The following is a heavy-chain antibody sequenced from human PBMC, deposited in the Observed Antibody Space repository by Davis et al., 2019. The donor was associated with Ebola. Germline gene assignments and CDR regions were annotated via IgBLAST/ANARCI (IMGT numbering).Heavy chain of an antibody. CDR1: GGSFSAYY. Sequence: MPSETLSLTCAVYGGSFSAYYWSWIRQPPGKGLEWIGEINHSGSTNYTPSLKSRVTISVDTSKNQFSLKLSSVTAADTAVYYCASRIAATFDPWGQGTLVTVSS. CDR3: ASRIAATFDP. J-gene: IGHJ5*02. D-gene: IGHD6-6*01. V-gene: IGHV4-34*01. CDR2: INHSGST.